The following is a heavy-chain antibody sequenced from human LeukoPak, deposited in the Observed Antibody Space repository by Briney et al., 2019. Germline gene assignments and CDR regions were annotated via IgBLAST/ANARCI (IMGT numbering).Heavy chain of an antibody. CDR3: AKAGGYSYDYYYYGMDV. CDR2: ISGSGGST. V-gene: IGHV3-23*01. D-gene: IGHD5-18*01. Sequence: GGSLRLSCAASGFTFSSYAMGWVRQAPGKGLEWVSAISGSGGSTYYADSVKGRFTISRDNSKNTLYLQMNSLRAEDTAVYYCAKAGGYSYDYYYYGMDVWGQGTTVTVSS. CDR1: GFTFSSYA. J-gene: IGHJ6*02.